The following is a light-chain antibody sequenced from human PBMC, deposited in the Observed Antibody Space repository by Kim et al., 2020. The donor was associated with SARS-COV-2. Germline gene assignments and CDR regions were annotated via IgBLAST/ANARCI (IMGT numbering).Light chain of an antibody. CDR2: QDN. V-gene: IGLV3-1*01. Sequence: VSTGQTASITCSGDKLGDKYACWYQQKPGQSPVLVIYQDNQRPSGIPERFSGSNSGNTATLTVSGTQAMDEADYYCQAWDSRTVVFGGGTQLTVL. CDR1: KLGDKY. CDR3: QAWDSRTVV. J-gene: IGLJ2*01.